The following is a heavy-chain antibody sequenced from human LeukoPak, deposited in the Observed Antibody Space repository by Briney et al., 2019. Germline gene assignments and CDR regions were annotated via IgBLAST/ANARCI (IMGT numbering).Heavy chain of an antibody. J-gene: IGHJ6*02. D-gene: IGHD3-10*01. V-gene: IGHV1-46*01. CDR2: INPSGGST. CDR3: ARTHSYYYGSGSGYYYYGMDV. Sequence: GASVKVSCKASGYTFTSYYMHWVRQAPGQGLEWMGIINPSGGSTSYAQKFQGRVTMTRDTSTSTVYMELSSLRSEDTAVYYCARTHSYYYGSGSGYYYYGMDVWGQGTTVTVSS. CDR1: GYTFTSYY.